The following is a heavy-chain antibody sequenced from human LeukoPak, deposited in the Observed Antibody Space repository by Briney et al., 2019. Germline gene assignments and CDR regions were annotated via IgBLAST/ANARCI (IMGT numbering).Heavy chain of an antibody. CDR2: IYPVDSDA. D-gene: IGHD6-19*01. CDR1: GYQYHAYW. CDR3: ARQAVYTSAFDF. V-gene: IGHV5-51*01. J-gene: IGHJ4*02. Sequence: GESLKISCKGSGYQYHAYWIGWVRPMPGKGLEWMGIIYPVDSDARYSPSFQGQVTISIDKSIGTAYLQWSSLKASDTAIYYCARQAVYTSAFDFWGQGTLVTVSS.